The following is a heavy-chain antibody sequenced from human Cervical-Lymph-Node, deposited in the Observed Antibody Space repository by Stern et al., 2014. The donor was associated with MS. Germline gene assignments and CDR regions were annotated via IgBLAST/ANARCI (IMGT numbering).Heavy chain of an antibody. D-gene: IGHD5-12*01. V-gene: IGHV1-69*06. Sequence: QVQLVQSGAEVKKPGSSVKVSCKTSGDTFRNYAISWVRQAPGQGLEWMGGIIPIFGTTNYAQEFQGRVTLTADTSTTTAYMELSSLRSEDTAVYFCARPWGIVATTGTHYYYYGMDVWGQGTTVTVAS. CDR1: GDTFRNYA. CDR3: ARPWGIVATTGTHYYYYGMDV. CDR2: IIPIFGTT. J-gene: IGHJ6*02.